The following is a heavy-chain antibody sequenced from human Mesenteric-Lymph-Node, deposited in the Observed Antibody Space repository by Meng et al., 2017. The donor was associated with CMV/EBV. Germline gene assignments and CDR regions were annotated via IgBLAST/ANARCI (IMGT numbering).Heavy chain of an antibody. CDR3: ARDKYCGANCYSGWFDS. Sequence: ASVKVSCKASGYTFTGYYMHWVRQAPGQGLEWMGWINPNSGGTNYAQKFQGRVTMTRDTSSATGYMELSGLTSDDTAVYYCARDKYCGANCYSGWFDSWGQGTLVTVSS. CDR1: GYTFTGYY. J-gene: IGHJ5*01. D-gene: IGHD2-21*01. V-gene: IGHV1-2*02. CDR2: INPNSGGT.